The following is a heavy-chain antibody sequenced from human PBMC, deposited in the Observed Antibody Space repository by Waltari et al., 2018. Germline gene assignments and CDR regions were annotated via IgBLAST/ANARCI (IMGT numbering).Heavy chain of an antibody. Sequence: QVQLVQSGAEVKKPGASLKVSCKASGYIFTNYGISWVRQAPGQGLEWMGWASGNNGQTNVAQKFLGRLTMAKDTSTNTVYMELSRLTSDDTAVYYCAKDRHQLIEEGFLLALDPWGQGTLVTVSS. V-gene: IGHV1-18*04. CDR2: ASGNNGQT. J-gene: IGHJ5*02. D-gene: IGHD2-2*01. CDR3: AKDRHQLIEEGFLLALDP. CDR1: GYIFTNYG.